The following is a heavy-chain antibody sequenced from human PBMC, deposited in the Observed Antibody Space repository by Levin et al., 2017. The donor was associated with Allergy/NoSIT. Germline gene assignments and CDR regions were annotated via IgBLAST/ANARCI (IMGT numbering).Heavy chain of an antibody. CDR3: ARRAHYYGSGRSFDY. V-gene: IGHV4-34*01. CDR1: GGSFSGYY. CDR2: INHSGST. Sequence: RSQTLSLTCAVYGGSFSGYYWSWIRQPPGKGLEWIGEINHSGSTNYNPSLKSRVTISVDTSKNQFSLKLSSVTAADTAVYYCARRAHYYGSGRSFDYWGQGTLVTVSS. D-gene: IGHD3-10*01. J-gene: IGHJ4*02.